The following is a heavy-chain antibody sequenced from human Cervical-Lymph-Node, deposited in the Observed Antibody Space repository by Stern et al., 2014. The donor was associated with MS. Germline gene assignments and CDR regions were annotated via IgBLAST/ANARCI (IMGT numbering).Heavy chain of an antibody. Sequence: VQLVESGAEVKKPGASVKVSCKAAGYSFTGNYIHWLRQAPEQGLEWMGRTNPNSGDSNYALKFQGRVTMTRDTSISTAYMNLNRLGIDDTAVYYCARERGRAGPAMADYWGQGTLVTVSS. CDR3: ARERGRAGPAMADY. D-gene: IGHD5-18*01. CDR2: TNPNSGDS. J-gene: IGHJ4*02. V-gene: IGHV1-2*06. CDR1: GYSFTGNY.